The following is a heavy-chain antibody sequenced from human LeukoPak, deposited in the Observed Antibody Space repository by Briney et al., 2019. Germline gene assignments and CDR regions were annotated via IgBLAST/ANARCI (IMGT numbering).Heavy chain of an antibody. CDR3: ARRAGRDSSGYENWFDP. CDR1: GFTFSSYS. Sequence: KPGGSLRLSCAASGFTFSSYSMNWVRQAPGKGLEWVSSISSSSSNIYYADSVKGRFTISRDNAKNSLYLQMNSLRAEDTAVYYCARRAGRDSSGYENWFDPWGQGTLVTVSS. D-gene: IGHD3-22*01. J-gene: IGHJ5*02. CDR2: ISSSSSNI. V-gene: IGHV3-21*01.